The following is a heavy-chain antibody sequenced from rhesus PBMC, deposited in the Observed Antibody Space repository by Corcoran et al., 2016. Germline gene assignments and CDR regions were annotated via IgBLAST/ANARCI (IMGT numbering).Heavy chain of an antibody. J-gene: IGHJ5-1*01. CDR1: GGSISGYYY. Sequence: QVQLQQWGEGLVKPSETLSLTCAVYGGSISGYYYWSWIRQPPGKGLEWIGYIYGNSASTNYNPSLKNRVTILKDTSKNQFSLKLSSVTAADTAVYYCARATPYYYDSGPRFDVWGPGVLGTVSS. CDR3: ARATPYYYDSGPRFDV. CDR2: IYGNSAST. D-gene: IGHD3-28*01. V-gene: IGHV4-73*01.